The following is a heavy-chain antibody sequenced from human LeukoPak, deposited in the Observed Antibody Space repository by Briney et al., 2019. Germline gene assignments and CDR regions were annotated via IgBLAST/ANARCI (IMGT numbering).Heavy chain of an antibody. D-gene: IGHD2-2*01. CDR3: VGLAPVLLDY. Sequence: PGRSLRLSCAASGFTFSSYAMHWVRQAPGKGLEWVANIKEDGSEKYYVDSVKGRFTISRDNAKNSLYLQMNSLRAEDTAVYYCVGLAPVLLDYWGQGTPVTVSS. J-gene: IGHJ4*02. CDR2: IKEDGSEK. V-gene: IGHV3-7*01. CDR1: GFTFSSYA.